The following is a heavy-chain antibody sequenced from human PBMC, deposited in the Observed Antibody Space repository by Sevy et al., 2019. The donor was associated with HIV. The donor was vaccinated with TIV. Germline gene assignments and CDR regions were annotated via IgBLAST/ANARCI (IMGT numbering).Heavy chain of an antibody. V-gene: IGHV3-7*01. Sequence: GGSLRLSCAASGFTFSNYWMSWVRQAPGKGLEWVANIKRDGSEKYYVASVKGRFTISRDNAKNTLYLQMNSLRAEDTAVYYCGREMISMVPGVPDAFDIWGQGTMVTVSS. D-gene: IGHD3-10*01. J-gene: IGHJ3*02. CDR1: GFTFSNYW. CDR3: GREMISMVPGVPDAFDI. CDR2: IKRDGSEK.